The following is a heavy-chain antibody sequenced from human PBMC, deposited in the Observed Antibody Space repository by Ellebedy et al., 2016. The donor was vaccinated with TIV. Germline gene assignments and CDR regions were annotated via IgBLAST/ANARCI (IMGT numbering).Heavy chain of an antibody. Sequence: PGGSLSLSCAVSGFPFSSYNMNWIRPAPGKGLEWVACIGSLVYPYYTDSVKGRFTISRDNVENSLFLQMANMRAEDTATYFCVRANRREYGGNWFDSWGPGTLVTVSS. J-gene: IGHJ5*01. D-gene: IGHD2-21*01. V-gene: IGHV3-21*04. CDR1: GFPFSSYN. CDR2: CIGSLVYP. CDR3: VRANRREYGGNWFDS.